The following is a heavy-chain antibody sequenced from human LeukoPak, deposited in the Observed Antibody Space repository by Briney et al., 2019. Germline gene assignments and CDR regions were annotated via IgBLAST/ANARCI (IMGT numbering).Heavy chain of an antibody. CDR1: GGSISSGIYY. V-gene: IGHV4-61*02. CDR3: AKMTIHGDSVL. CDR2: IFTSGNT. Sequence: PSQTLSLTCTVSGGSISSGIYYWSWIRQPAGKGLEWIGRIFTSGNTNYNPSLRGRVTISFDTSKNQFSLNLSSVTAADTAVYYCAKMTIHGDSVLWGQGSLVTVSS. D-gene: IGHD2-21*02. J-gene: IGHJ4*02.